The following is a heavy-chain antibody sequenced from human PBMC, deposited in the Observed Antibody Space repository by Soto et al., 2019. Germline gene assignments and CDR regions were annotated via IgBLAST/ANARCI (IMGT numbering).Heavy chain of an antibody. CDR2: ISYDGSNK. J-gene: IGHJ4*02. Sequence: GGSLRLSCAASGFTFSSYGMHWVRQAPGKGLEWVAVISYDGSNKYYADSVKGRFTISRGNSKNTLYLQMNSLRAEDTAVYYCAREWQTTVTTSFDYWGQGTLVTVSS. CDR1: GFTFSSYG. CDR3: AREWQTTVTTSFDY. V-gene: IGHV3-30*03. D-gene: IGHD4-17*01.